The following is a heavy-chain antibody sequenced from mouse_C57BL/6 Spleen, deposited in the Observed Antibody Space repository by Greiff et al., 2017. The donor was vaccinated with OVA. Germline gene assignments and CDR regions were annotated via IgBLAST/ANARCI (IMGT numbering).Heavy chain of an antibody. Sequence: EVMLVESGGGLVQPGGSLKLSCAASGFTFSDYYMYWVRQTPEKRLEWVAYISNGGGSTYYPDTVKGRFTISRDNAKNTLYLQMSRLKSEDTAMYYCARQDFYYWGQGTSVTVSS. CDR2: ISNGGGST. CDR1: GFTFSDYY. J-gene: IGHJ4*01. V-gene: IGHV5-12*01. CDR3: ARQDFYY.